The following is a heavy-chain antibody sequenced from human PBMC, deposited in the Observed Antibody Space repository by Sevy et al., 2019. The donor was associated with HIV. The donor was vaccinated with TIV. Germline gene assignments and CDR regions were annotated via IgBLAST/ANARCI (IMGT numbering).Heavy chain of an antibody. CDR2: ISYDGSNK. D-gene: IGHD3-10*01. J-gene: IGHJ4*02. CDR1: GFTFSIYG. CDR3: ARSMSLVRGVAERVFDY. Sequence: GGSLRLSCAASGFTFSIYGMHWVHQAPGKGLEWVSVISYDGSNKYYEDSVMGRFTISRDNSKNTLYLQMNSLRAEDTAVYYCARSMSLVRGVAERVFDYWGQGTLVTVSS. V-gene: IGHV3-30*03.